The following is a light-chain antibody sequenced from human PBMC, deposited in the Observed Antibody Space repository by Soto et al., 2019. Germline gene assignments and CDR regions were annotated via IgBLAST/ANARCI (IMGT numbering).Light chain of an antibody. CDR1: QSLLHSNGYNY. Sequence: DIVMTQSPLSLPVTPGEPASISCRSSQSLLHSNGYNYLDWYLQKPGQSPQLLIYLGSNRASGVPDRCSGSGSGSEFTLKISRVEAEDVGFYYCMQALQTPYTFGQGTKLEIK. CDR3: MQALQTPYT. CDR2: LGS. J-gene: IGKJ2*01. V-gene: IGKV2-28*01.